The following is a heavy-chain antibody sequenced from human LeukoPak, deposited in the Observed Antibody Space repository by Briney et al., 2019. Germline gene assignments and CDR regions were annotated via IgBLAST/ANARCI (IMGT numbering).Heavy chain of an antibody. CDR1: GFTFSNYN. CDR2: IISTSTYM. J-gene: IGHJ4*02. Sequence: GGSLRLSCAASGFTFSNYNMNWVRQAPGKGLESVSFIISTSTYMYYPASVKAPFTISTHNPKNSLYLQMTSLRAEDTAVYYCAKVMTTHDYWGQGPLVPVS. CDR3: AKVMTTHDY. V-gene: IGHV3-21*06. D-gene: IGHD4-11*01.